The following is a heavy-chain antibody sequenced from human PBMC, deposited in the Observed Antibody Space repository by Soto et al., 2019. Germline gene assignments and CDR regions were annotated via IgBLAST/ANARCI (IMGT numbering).Heavy chain of an antibody. CDR3: ARTGMVRSFDC. D-gene: IGHD3-10*01. V-gene: IGHV4-59*01. CDR2: IYYSGST. J-gene: IGHJ4*02. CDR1: GGSISSYY. Sequence: QVQLQESGPGLVKPSETLSLACTVSGGSISSYYWSWIRQRPGKGLEWIGYIYYSGSTNYNPSLKSRVTISVDTSKNQCALKLGSVTAADTAVYYCARTGMVRSFDCWGQGTLVTVSS.